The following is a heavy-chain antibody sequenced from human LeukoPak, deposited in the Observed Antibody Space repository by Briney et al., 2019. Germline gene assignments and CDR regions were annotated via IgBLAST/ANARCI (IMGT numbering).Heavy chain of an antibody. D-gene: IGHD6-6*01. CDR2: INPNSGGT. CDR3: ARPKYSSSYFDY. Sequence: ASVKVSCKASGYTFTGYYMHWVRQAPGQGLEWMGRINPNSGGTSYAQKFQGRVTMTRDTSISTAYMELSRLRSDDTAVYYCARPKYSSSYFDYWGQGTLVTVSS. J-gene: IGHJ4*02. CDR1: GYTFTGYY. V-gene: IGHV1-2*06.